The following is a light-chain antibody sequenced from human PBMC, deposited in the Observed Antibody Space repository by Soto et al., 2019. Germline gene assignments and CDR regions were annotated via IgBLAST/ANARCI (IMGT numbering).Light chain of an antibody. CDR3: QHYDEWPLT. J-gene: IGKJ4*01. CDR1: QTVSNN. V-gene: IGKV3-15*01. Sequence: RVMTQSPATLFVSPGERATLSCRASQTVSNNLAWYQQKPGQAPRLLIYFASTRATGIPARFSGSGSGTEFTFTISSLQSEDFAVYYCQHYDEWPLTFGGGTKVEIK. CDR2: FAS.